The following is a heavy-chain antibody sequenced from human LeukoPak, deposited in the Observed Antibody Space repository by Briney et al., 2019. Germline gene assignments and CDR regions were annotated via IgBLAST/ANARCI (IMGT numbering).Heavy chain of an antibody. J-gene: IGHJ4*02. D-gene: IGHD3-10*01. CDR2: IYWNDDK. CDR1: GFSLSTSGVG. V-gene: IGHV2-5*01. Sequence: SGPTLVNPTQTLTLTCTFSGFSLSTSGVGVGWIRQPPGKALEWLALIYWNDDKRYSPSLKSRLTITKDTSKNQVVLTMTNMDPVDTATYYCAHHSITMVRGVIAYFDYWGQGTLVTVSS. CDR3: AHHSITMVRGVIAYFDY.